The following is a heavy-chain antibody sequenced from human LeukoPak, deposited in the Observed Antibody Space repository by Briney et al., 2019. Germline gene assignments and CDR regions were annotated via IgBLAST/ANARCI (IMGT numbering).Heavy chain of an antibody. V-gene: IGHV1-18*01. CDR1: GYTFRSFG. CDR3: AREESIGRYQFLHDS. D-gene: IGHD1-26*01. CDR2: ISAYNGNT. Sequence: ASVKVSCKASGYTFRSFGISWVRQAPGQGLEWMGWISAYNGNTNYAQNLQGRLTITTDTSTSTAYMELRSLTSDDTAVYFCAREESIGRYQFLHDSWGQGTLVTVSS. J-gene: IGHJ4*02.